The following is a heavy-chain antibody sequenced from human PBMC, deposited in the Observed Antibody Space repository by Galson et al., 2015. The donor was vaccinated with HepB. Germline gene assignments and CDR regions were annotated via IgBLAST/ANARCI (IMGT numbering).Heavy chain of an antibody. CDR1: GFSFTNYW. CDR3: ARGDRIYYDTSAYSEPFDY. J-gene: IGHJ4*02. V-gene: IGHV5-51*01. D-gene: IGHD3-22*01. Sequence: QSGAEVKKPGESLKISCKGSGFSFTNYWVGWVRQMPGRGLEWMGIIYPGDSDVKYSPSVQGQVTISADKSISTAYLQWSSLKASDTAMYYCARGDRIYYDTSAYSEPFDYWGQGTLVTVSS. CDR2: IYPGDSDV.